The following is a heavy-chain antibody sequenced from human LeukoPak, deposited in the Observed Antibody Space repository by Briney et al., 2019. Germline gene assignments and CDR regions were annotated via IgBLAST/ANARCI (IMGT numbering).Heavy chain of an antibody. J-gene: IGHJ4*02. CDR1: GDSIRSFH. D-gene: IGHD1-26*01. Sequence: SETLSLTCTVSGDSIRSFHWSWIRQPPGKGLEWIASMYYNGNTYYNPSLKSRVTTSIDTSKNQFSLKLSSVTAADTAVYYCARSSGSTLGRFDCWGQGALVTVSS. V-gene: IGHV4-59*01. CDR2: MYYNGNT. CDR3: ARSSGSTLGRFDC.